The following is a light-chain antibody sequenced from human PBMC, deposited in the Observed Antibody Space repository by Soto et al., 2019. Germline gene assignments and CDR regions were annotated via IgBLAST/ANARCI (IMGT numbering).Light chain of an antibody. J-gene: IGLJ2*01. CDR1: SSDIGAYTR. CDR3: TSYTISNTVI. V-gene: IGLV2-18*02. CDR2: EVK. Sequence: QSALTQPPSVSGSTGQSVTISCAGTSSDIGAYTRVSWYHQPPGTVPKLMIYEVKTRPSGVPDRFSGSKSGNMASLTISGLQAEDEGDYYCTSYTISNTVIFGGGTQLTVL.